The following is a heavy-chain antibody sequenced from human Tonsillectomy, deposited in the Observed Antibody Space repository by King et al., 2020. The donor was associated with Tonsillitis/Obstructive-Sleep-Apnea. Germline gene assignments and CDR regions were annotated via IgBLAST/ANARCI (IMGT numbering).Heavy chain of an antibody. Sequence: VQLVESGAEVKKPGASVKVSCKASGYTFTSYYMHWVRQAPGQGLDWMGIINPSGGSTSYAQKFQGRVTLTRDTSRSTVYMELSSLRSEDTAVYFGARNPKTYADYGGDSPTAFDIWGQGTLVTVSS. J-gene: IGHJ3*02. CDR3: ARNPKTYADYGGDSPTAFDI. V-gene: IGHV1-46*01. CDR2: INPSGGST. D-gene: IGHD4-23*01. CDR1: GYTFTSYY.